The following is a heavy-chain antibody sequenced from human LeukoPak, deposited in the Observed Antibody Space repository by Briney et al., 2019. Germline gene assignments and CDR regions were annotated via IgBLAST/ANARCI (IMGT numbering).Heavy chain of an antibody. D-gene: IGHD2-2*01. V-gene: IGHV4-4*07. CDR2: IYTSGST. J-gene: IGHJ4*02. CDR3: ARDLDCGSTSCYPPY. CDR1: GGSISSYY. Sequence: PETLSLTRTVSGGSISSYYWSWIRPPAGKGLEWIGRIYTSGSTNYNPSLKSRVAISVDNSKNQFSLKLSSVTAADTAVYYCARDLDCGSTSCYPPYWGQGTLVTVSS.